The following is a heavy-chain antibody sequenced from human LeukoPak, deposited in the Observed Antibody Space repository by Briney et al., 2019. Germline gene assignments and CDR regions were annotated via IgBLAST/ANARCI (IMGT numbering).Heavy chain of an antibody. CDR3: ARVRAPLLTGYSHFDY. V-gene: IGHV1-2*02. CDR2: INPNSGGT. D-gene: IGHD3-9*01. Sequence: GASVKVSCKASGYTFTGYYMHWVRQAPGQGLEWMGWINPNSGGTNYAQKFQGRVTMTRDTSISTAYMELSRLRSDDTAVYYCARVRAPLLTGYSHFDYWGQGTLVTVSS. J-gene: IGHJ4*02. CDR1: GYTFTGYY.